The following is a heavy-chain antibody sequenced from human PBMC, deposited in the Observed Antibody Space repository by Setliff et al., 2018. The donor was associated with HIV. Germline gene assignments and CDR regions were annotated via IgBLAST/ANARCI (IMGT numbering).Heavy chain of an antibody. D-gene: IGHD3-10*01. Sequence: PSETLSLTCAVYGGSPSGYYWSWVRQSPGRGLEWVGEINQSGNTNFNPSLKSRLIMSVDTSKSQFSLKLTSVTAADTALYYCAREGGQGYSGSGSFYHRNFDLWGRGTLVTVSS. CDR2: INQSGNT. J-gene: IGHJ2*01. CDR1: GGSPSGYY. CDR3: AREGGQGYSGSGSFYHRNFDL. V-gene: IGHV4-34*01.